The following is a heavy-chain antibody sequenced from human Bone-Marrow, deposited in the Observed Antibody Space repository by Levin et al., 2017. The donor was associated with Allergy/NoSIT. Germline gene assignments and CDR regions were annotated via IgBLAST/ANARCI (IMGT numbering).Heavy chain of an antibody. V-gene: IGHV3-11*01. CDR2: ISSSGSTI. J-gene: IGHJ5*02. CDR1: GFTFSDYY. D-gene: IGHD3-9*01. Sequence: SCAASGFTFSDYYMSWIRQAPGKGLEWVSYISSSGSTIYYADSVKGRFTISRDNAKNSLYLQMNSLRAEDTAVYYCARGGPLRYLRAYNWFDPWGQGTLVTVSS. CDR3: ARGGPLRYLRAYNWFDP.